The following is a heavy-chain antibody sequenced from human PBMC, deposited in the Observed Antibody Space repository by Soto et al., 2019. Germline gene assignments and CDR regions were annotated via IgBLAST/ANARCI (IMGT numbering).Heavy chain of an antibody. CDR2: ISYDGSNK. CDR3: AKERTDYYGSGPGGMDV. CDR1: GFTFSSYG. V-gene: IGHV3-30*18. Sequence: PGGSLRLSCAASGFTFSSYGMHWVRQAPGKGLEWVAVISYDGSNKYYADSVKGRFTISRDNSKNTLYLQMNSLRAEDTAVDYFAKERTDYYGSGPGGMDVWGKGTKV. J-gene: IGHJ6*04. D-gene: IGHD3-10*01.